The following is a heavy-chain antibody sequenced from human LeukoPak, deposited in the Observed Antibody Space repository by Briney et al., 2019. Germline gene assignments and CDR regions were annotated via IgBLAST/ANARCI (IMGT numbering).Heavy chain of an antibody. J-gene: IGHJ4*02. CDR3: ARDSGAYDYVWGSYPQYFDY. V-gene: IGHV1-2*02. CDR2: INPNSGGT. D-gene: IGHD3-16*02. CDR1: GYTFTGYY. Sequence: ASVKVSCKASGYTFTGYYMHWVRQAPGQGLEWMGWINPNSGGTNYAQKFQGRVTMTRDTSISTAYMELSRLRSDDTAVYYCARDSGAYDYVWGSYPQYFDYRGQGTLVTVSS.